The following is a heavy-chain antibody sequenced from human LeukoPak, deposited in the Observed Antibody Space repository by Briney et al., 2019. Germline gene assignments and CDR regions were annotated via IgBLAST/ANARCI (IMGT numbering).Heavy chain of an antibody. Sequence: GGSLRLSCAASGFTFSSFGMHWVRQAPGKGLEWVAVIWYDGSNKYYADSVKGRFTISRDNSKNTLYLQMNSLRAEDTAVYYCARDSAYSSSCVTNWGQGTLVTVSS. D-gene: IGHD6-13*01. J-gene: IGHJ4*02. CDR3: ARDSAYSSSCVTN. V-gene: IGHV3-33*01. CDR2: IWYDGSNK. CDR1: GFTFSSFG.